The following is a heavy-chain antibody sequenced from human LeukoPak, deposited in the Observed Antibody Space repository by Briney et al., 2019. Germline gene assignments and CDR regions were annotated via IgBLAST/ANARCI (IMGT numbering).Heavy chain of an antibody. Sequence: SETLSLTCTVSGGSISSSSYYWGWIRQPPGKGLEWIGSIYYSGSTYYNPSLKSRVTISVDTSKNQFSLKLSSVTAADTAVYYCARVRDQWLVLLDYWGQGTLVTVSS. D-gene: IGHD6-19*01. CDR3: ARVRDQWLVLLDY. V-gene: IGHV4-39*07. CDR2: IYYSGST. CDR1: GGSISSSSYY. J-gene: IGHJ4*02.